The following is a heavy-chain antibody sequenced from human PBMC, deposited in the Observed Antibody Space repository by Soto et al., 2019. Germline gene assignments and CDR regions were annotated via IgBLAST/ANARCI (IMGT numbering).Heavy chain of an antibody. D-gene: IGHD2-21*02. Sequence: QLQLQESGPGLVKPSETLSLTCSVSGGSISSTGHYWGWIRQPPGKGLEWIGNIYYAGSPYYNPSLKSRVTISVDTSKHHFSLALTSVTAADTAVYYCARLMGVVTVDYWGQGALVTVSS. CDR2: IYYAGSP. V-gene: IGHV4-39*02. J-gene: IGHJ4*02. CDR3: ARLMGVVTVDY. CDR1: GGSISSTGHY.